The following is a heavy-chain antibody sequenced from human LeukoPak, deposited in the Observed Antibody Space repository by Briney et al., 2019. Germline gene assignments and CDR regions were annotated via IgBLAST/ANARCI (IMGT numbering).Heavy chain of an antibody. V-gene: IGHV4-38-2*02. D-gene: IGHD2-2*01. J-gene: IGHJ5*02. CDR3: ARSLRTVPALVREVDP. CDR1: GYSISSGYY. CDR2: IYHSGTT. Sequence: PSETLSLTCTVSGYSISSGYYWGWIRQPPGKGLEWIGSIYHSGTTYYNPSLKSRVTISVDTSRNQFSLRLSSVTAADTAMYYCARSLRTVPALVREVDPWGQGTLVTVSS.